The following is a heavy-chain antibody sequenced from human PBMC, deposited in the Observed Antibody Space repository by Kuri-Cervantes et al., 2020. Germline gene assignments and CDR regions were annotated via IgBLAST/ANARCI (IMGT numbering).Heavy chain of an antibody. CDR1: GFTFDDYA. D-gene: IGHD6-19*01. CDR3: AKDRGIAVAGPLEH. Sequence: GESLKISCAASGFTFDDYAMHWVRQAPGKGLEWVSVIYSGGSTHYADSVKGRFTISRDNSKNRLYLQMNSLRAEDTAVYYCAKDRGIAVAGPLEHWGQGTLVTVSS. CDR2: IYSGGST. J-gene: IGHJ4*02. V-gene: IGHV3-53*01.